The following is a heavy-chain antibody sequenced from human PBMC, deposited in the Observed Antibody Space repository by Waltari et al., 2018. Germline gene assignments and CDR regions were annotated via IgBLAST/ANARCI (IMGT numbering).Heavy chain of an antibody. CDR3: ATALGDSSSASRPFDF. J-gene: IGHJ3*01. CDR1: GYTFSDYT. CDR2: VDPEDGET. D-gene: IGHD6-19*01. V-gene: IGHV1-69-2*01. Sequence: EVQLLQSGAELKEPGTTVRIPCKVSGYTFSDYTIHWVQQAPGKGLRWMGLVDPEDGETIYADNFQGRVTISADTSTDTAFMELSSLRSEDTAVFYCATALGDSSSASRPFDFWGQGTMITVSS.